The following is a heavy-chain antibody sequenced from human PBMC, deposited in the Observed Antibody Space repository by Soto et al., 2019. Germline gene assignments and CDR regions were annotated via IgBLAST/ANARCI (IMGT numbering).Heavy chain of an antibody. D-gene: IGHD3-10*01. J-gene: IGHJ4*02. CDR2: ISWNSGSI. V-gene: IGHV3-9*01. Sequence: EVQLVESGGGLVQPGRSLRLSCAASGFTFDDYAMHWVWQAPGKGLEWVSGISWNSGSIGYADSVKGRFTISRDNAKNSLYLQMNSLRAEDTALYYCAKENYYGSGSGQFDYWGQGTLVTVSS. CDR3: AKENYYGSGSGQFDY. CDR1: GFTFDDYA.